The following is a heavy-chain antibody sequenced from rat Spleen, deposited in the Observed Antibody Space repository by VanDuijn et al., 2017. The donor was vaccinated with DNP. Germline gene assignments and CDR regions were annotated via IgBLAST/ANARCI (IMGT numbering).Heavy chain of an antibody. Sequence: EVQLVESGGGLVQPGRSLKLSCAASGFTFSDYNMAWVRQAPGEGLEWVASINPDGGSTYYPDSVKGRFTISRDNAENTVYLQMSSLRSEDTATYYCASWAPIAPLSTSNYWGQGVMVTVSS. CDR1: GFTFSDYN. D-gene: IGHD1-2*01. V-gene: IGHV5-58*01. CDR2: INPDGGST. CDR3: ASWAPIAPLSTSNY. J-gene: IGHJ2*01.